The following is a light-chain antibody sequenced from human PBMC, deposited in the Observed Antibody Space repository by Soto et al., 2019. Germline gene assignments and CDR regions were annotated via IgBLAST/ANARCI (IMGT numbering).Light chain of an antibody. V-gene: IGKV3-20*01. J-gene: IGKJ1*01. CDR2: GAS. Sequence: EIVLTQSPGSLSLSPGERATLSCRASQSITTGYLAWYQQKPGQAPRPLIYGASSRASGVPGRFSGSGSGTDFTLTISRLEPEDCAVYYCQHYGNSPTWTFGQGTKVEVK. CDR1: QSITTGY. CDR3: QHYGNSPTWT.